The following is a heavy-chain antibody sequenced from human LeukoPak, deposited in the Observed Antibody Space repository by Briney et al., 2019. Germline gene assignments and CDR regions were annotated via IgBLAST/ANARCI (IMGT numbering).Heavy chain of an antibody. CDR3: ASNSGSYHDAFDI. J-gene: IGHJ3*02. V-gene: IGHV1-69*05. Sequence: ASVKVSCKASGGTFSSYAISWVRQAPGQGLEWMGGIIPIFGTANYAQKFQGRVTITTNESTSTAYMELSSLRSEDTAVYYCASNSGSYHDAFDIWGQGTMVTVSS. CDR2: IIPIFGTA. CDR1: GGTFSSYA. D-gene: IGHD1-26*01.